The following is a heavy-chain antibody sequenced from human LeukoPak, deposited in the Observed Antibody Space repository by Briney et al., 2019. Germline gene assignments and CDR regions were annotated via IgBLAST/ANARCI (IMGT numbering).Heavy chain of an antibody. CDR2: ITGSSTWT. D-gene: IGHD7-27*01. CDR3: ARELVSLGTGYFDL. CDR1: GFTFRIYG. J-gene: IGHJ2*01. Sequence: PGGSLRLSCEPSGFTFRIYGMTCVRQAPGKGGEWVSGITGSSTWTYYADSVRGRFTISRDNSKNTLHLQMNNLTADDTAIYSCARELVSLGTGYFDLWGRGTLVTVSS. V-gene: IGHV3-23*01.